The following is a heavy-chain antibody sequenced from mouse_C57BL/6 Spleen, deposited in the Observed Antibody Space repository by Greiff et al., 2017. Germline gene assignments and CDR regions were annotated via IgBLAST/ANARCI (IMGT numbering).Heavy chain of an antibody. J-gene: IGHJ1*03. Sequence: VHLVESEGGLVQPGSSLKLSCTASGFTFSDYYMAWVRQVPEQGLEWVANINYDGSSTYYLDSLKSRFIISRDNAKNILYLQMSSLKSDDTATYDCAREGLAHCYFDVWGTGTTVTVSS. CDR1: GFTFSDYY. CDR2: INYDGSST. V-gene: IGHV5-16*01. D-gene: IGHD3-3*01. CDR3: AREGLAHCYFDV.